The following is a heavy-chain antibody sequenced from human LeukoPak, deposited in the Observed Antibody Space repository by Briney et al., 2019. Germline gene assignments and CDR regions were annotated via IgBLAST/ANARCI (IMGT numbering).Heavy chain of an antibody. D-gene: IGHD4-17*01. CDR2: ISAGADST. J-gene: IGHJ5*01. CDR1: TFTFSSYA. CDR3: ARGAYADYDS. V-gene: IGHV3-23*01. Sequence: GGSLRLSCAASTFTFSSYAMSWVRQAPAKGLEWVSAISAGADSTYYADSVQGRFTISRDNSKNTLFLQMSGLRAEDTAVYFCARGAYADYDSWGQGTLVTVSS.